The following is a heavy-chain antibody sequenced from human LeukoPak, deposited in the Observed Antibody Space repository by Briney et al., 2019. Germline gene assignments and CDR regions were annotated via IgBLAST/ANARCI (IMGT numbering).Heavy chain of an antibody. V-gene: IGHV1-69*13. CDR3: ARARVLYYGMDV. CDR1: GGTFSSYA. J-gene: IGHJ6*02. CDR2: IIPIFGTA. D-gene: IGHD6-6*01. Sequence: SVKVSCKASGGTFSSYAISWVRQAPGQGLEWMGGIIPIFGTANYAQKFQGRATITADESTSTAYMELSSLRSEDTAVYYCARARVLYYGMDVWGQGTTVTVSS.